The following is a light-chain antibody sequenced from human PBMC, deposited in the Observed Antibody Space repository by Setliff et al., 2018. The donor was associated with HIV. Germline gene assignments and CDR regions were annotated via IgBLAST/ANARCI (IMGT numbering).Light chain of an antibody. V-gene: IGLV2-14*03. J-gene: IGLJ2*01. CDR1: TSDIGGYNF. Sequence: ALTQPASLSGSPGQSITISCTGTTSDIGGYNFVSWYQQHPGKAPKLLIYAVTKRPSGVSARFSASKSGNTASLTISGLQDEDEADYYCNSYTSRSTFIFGGGTKGTVL. CDR3: NSYTSRSTFI. CDR2: AVT.